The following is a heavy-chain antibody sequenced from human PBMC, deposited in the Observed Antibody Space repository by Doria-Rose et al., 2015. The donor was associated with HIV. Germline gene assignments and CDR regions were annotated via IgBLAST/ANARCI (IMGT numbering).Heavy chain of an antibody. CDR3: ARIKSSRWYHKYYFAF. D-gene: IGHD6-13*01. J-gene: IGHJ4*02. CDR1: GVSLSSPGVG. Sequence: TLKESGPVLVKPTETLTLTCTVSGVSLSSPGVGVSWIRQPPGKALEWLANIFSDDERSYKTSLKSRLTISRGTSKSQVVLTMTDMDPVDTATYYCARIKSSRWYHKYYFAFWGQGTLVIVSA. CDR2: IFSDDER. V-gene: IGHV2-26*01.